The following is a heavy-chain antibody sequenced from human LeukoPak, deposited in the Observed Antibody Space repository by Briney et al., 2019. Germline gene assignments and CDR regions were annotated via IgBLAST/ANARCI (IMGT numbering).Heavy chain of an antibody. Sequence: GESLKISCKGSGYSFTSYWIGWVRQMPGKGLEWMGIIYPGDSDTRYSPSFQGQVTISADKSISTAYLQWSSLKASDTAMYYCARRDDESSGSYPFDYWGQGTLVTVSS. CDR3: ARRDDESSGSYPFDY. D-gene: IGHD1-26*01. V-gene: IGHV5-51*01. J-gene: IGHJ4*02. CDR1: GYSFTSYW. CDR2: IYPGDSDT.